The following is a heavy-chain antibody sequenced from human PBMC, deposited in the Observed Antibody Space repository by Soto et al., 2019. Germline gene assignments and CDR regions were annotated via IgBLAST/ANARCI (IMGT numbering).Heavy chain of an antibody. Sequence: EVQLLESGGGLVQPGTSLRLSCEASGFTFSNYGMSWVRQAPGKGLEWVSGIDGGGTAHYADSVKGRFTMSRDNSKKSLYLQMSSLRADDTAVYFCTRDHRFYIVDLAHFDCWGPGTLVTVS. V-gene: IGHV3-23*01. CDR3: TRDHRFYIVDLAHFDC. J-gene: IGHJ4*02. CDR1: GFTFSNYG. CDR2: IDGGGTA. D-gene: IGHD2-21*01.